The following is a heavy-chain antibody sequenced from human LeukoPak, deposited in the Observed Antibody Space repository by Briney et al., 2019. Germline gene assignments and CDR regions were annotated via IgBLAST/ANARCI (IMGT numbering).Heavy chain of an antibody. Sequence: PGGSLRLSCAASGFTFSTYTMNWVRQAPGKGLEWVSSISSSSNYIYYADSVKGRFTISRDNAKNSMYLQMNSLRAEDTAVYYCARQDNYAFDIWGQGTMVTVSS. CDR2: ISSSSNYI. D-gene: IGHD1-1*01. CDR3: ARQDNYAFDI. J-gene: IGHJ3*02. CDR1: GFTFSTYT. V-gene: IGHV3-21*01.